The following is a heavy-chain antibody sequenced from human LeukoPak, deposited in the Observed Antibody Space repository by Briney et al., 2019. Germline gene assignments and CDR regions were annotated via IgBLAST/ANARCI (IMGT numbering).Heavy chain of an antibody. D-gene: IGHD6-13*01. J-gene: IGHJ4*02. V-gene: IGHV3-21*01. CDR1: GFTFSSYS. CDR3: ARGGIAAAGNTNFDY. Sequence: GGSLRLSCAASGFTFSSYSMNWVCQAPGKGLEWVSSISSSSSYIYYADSVKGRFTISRDNAKNSLYLQMNSLRAEDTAVYYCARGGIAAAGNTNFDYWGQGTLVTVSS. CDR2: ISSSSSYI.